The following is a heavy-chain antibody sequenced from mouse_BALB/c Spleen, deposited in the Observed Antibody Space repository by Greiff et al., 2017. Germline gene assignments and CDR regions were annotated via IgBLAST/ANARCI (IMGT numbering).Heavy chain of an antibody. CDR3: ARNRGYYGSDYFDY. J-gene: IGHJ2*01. Sequence: VQLQQSGPGLVQPSQSLSITCTVSGFSLTSYGVHWVRQSPGKGLEWLGVIWSGGSTDYNAAFISRLSISKDNSKSQVFFKMNSLQANDTAIYYCARNRGYYGSDYFDYWGQGTTLTVSS. CDR2: IWSGGST. V-gene: IGHV2-2*02. CDR1: GFSLTSYG. D-gene: IGHD1-1*01.